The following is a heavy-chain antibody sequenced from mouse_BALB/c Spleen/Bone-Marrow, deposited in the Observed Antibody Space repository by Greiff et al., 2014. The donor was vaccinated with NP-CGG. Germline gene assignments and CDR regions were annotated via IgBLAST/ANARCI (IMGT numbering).Heavy chain of an antibody. J-gene: IGHJ4*01. CDR2: IDPANGNT. D-gene: IGHD2-3*01. CDR1: GFNIKDTY. V-gene: IGHV14-3*02. CDR3: ARGLLQYYYAMDY. Sequence: EVQLQQSGAELVKPGASVKLSCTASGFNIKDTYMHWVKQRPEQGLEWIGRIDPANGNTKYDPKFQGKATITADTSSNTAYLQLXSXXXXDTXVYYCARGLLQYYYAMDYWGQGTSVTVSS.